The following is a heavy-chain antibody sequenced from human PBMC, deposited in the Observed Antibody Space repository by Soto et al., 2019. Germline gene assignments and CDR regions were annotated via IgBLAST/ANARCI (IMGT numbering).Heavy chain of an antibody. CDR3: ARDQQWLVRGVAFDI. D-gene: IGHD6-19*01. CDR1: GFTFSSYS. J-gene: IGHJ3*02. V-gene: IGHV3-48*01. CDR2: ISSSSSTI. Sequence: EVQLVESGGGLVQPGGSLRLSCAASGFTFSSYSMNWVRQAPGKGLEWVSYISSSSSTIYYADSVKGRFTISRDNAKNSLYLQMNSLRAEDTAVYYCARDQQWLVRGVAFDIWGQGTMVTVSS.